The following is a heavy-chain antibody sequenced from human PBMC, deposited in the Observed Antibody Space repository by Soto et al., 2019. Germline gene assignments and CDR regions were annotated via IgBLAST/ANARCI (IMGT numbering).Heavy chain of an antibody. Sequence: SETLSLTCAVSGVSLTSGNWWTWVRQSPRRGLEYIGEIFHDGTANYYPSFERRVAMSVDTSRNQFSLKLTSVTAADTAVYFCARLVYDTRLNYMYFDFWGPGTLVNVSS. CDR2: IFHDGTA. V-gene: IGHV4-4*02. J-gene: IGHJ4*02. CDR1: GVSLTSGNW. CDR3: ARLVYDTRLNYMYFDF. D-gene: IGHD3-10*01.